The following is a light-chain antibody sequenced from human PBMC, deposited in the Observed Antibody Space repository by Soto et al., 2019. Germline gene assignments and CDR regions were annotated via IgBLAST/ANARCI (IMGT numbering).Light chain of an antibody. V-gene: IGLV7-46*01. J-gene: IGLJ2*01. CDR2: DTT. CDR1: TGAVTSGHY. Sequence: QAVVTQEPSLTVSPGGTVTLTCGSSTGAVTSGHYPHWFQQKPGQAPRTLIYDTTNKHSWTPARFSGSLLGGQAALTLSGAQPEDEAEYYCLLYYSDSLLVFGGGTKPPS. CDR3: LLYYSDSLLV.